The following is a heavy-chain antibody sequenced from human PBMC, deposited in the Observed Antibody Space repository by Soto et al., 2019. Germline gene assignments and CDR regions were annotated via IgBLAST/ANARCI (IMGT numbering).Heavy chain of an antibody. CDR1: SGSISSGNYD. CDR2: IYYSGST. Sequence: TLSRPFTVSSGSISSGNYDWSCIRQPPGKVLEWIGYIYYSGSTYYNPSLKSRLTISVDTSNNQLSLKLTSVTAAHTAVYYCARALDDSSGYYGALGHWGPGTLVTVSS. V-gene: IGHV4-30-4*01. D-gene: IGHD3-22*01. J-gene: IGHJ4*02. CDR3: ARALDDSSGYYGALGH.